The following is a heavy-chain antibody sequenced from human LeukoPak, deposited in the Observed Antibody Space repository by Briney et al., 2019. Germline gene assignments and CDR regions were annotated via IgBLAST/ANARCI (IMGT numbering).Heavy chain of an antibody. V-gene: IGHV3-53*05. Sequence: SGGSLRLSCAASGFTVSSYYMSWVRQAPGKGLELVSGFYSGGSTYYADSVRGRFTISRDNSKNTLYLQMNSLRAEDTAVYYCAKEGYYYDSSGYNYYYGMDVWGQGTTVTVSS. D-gene: IGHD3-22*01. J-gene: IGHJ6*02. CDR2: FYSGGST. CDR3: AKEGYYYDSSGYNYYYGMDV. CDR1: GFTVSSYY.